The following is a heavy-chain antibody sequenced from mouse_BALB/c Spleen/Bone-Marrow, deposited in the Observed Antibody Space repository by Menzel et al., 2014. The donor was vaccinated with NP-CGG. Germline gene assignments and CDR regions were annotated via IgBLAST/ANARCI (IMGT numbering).Heavy chain of an antibody. CDR2: IRNKANGYTT. D-gene: IGHD2-1*01. Sequence: EVKLVESGGGLVQPGGSLRLSCATSGFTFTDYYMSWVRQPPGKALEWLGFIRNKANGYTTEYSASVKGRFTISRDNSQSILYFQKNTLRAEDSAPYFLGRSVGNFLPFAYRGQGTLVPASA. J-gene: IGHJ3*01. CDR3: GRSVGNFLPFAY. V-gene: IGHV7-3*02. CDR1: GFTFTDYY.